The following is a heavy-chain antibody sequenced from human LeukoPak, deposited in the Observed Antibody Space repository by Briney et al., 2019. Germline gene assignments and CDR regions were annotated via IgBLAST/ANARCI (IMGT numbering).Heavy chain of an antibody. J-gene: IGHJ4*02. CDR2: IIPILGIA. CDR1: GCTFSSYT. D-gene: IGHD5-12*01. V-gene: IGHV1-69*02. Sequence: ASVKVPCKXSGCTFSSYTISWVRQAPGQGLERMGRIIPILGIANYSQKFQGRVTITADKSTSTAYMELSRLRSEDTAVDYCARSLYSGYDYYFDYWGQGTLVTVSS. CDR3: ARSLYSGYDYYFDY.